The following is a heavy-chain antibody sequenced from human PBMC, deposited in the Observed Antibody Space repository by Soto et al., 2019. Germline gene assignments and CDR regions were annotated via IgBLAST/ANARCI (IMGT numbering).Heavy chain of an antibody. D-gene: IGHD3-10*01. CDR3: ARDLRFRGFYGMDV. CDR1: GYTFTSYY. V-gene: IGHV1-46*01. Sequence: ASVKVSCKASGYTFTSYYIHWVRQAPGQGLEWMGIINPSGGSTSYAQKFQGRVTMTRDTSTSTVYMELSSVTAADTAVYYCARDLRFRGFYGMDVWGQGTTVTVSS. CDR2: INPSGGST. J-gene: IGHJ6*02.